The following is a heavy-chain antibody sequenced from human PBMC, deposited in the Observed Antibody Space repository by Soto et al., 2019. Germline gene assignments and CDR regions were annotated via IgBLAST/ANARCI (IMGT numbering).Heavy chain of an antibody. D-gene: IGHD3-3*01. CDR1: GGSISSSSYY. CDR3: ARGGFWSGYRYYFDY. Sequence: SETLSLTCTVSGGSISSSSYYWGWIRQPPGKGLEWIGSIYYSGSTYYNPSLKSRVTISVDTSKNQFSLKLSSVTAADTAVYYCARGGFWSGYRYYFDYWGQGTLVTVSS. J-gene: IGHJ4*02. V-gene: IGHV4-39*01. CDR2: IYYSGST.